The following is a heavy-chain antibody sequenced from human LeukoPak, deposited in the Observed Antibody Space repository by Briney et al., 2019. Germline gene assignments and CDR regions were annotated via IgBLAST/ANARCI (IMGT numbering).Heavy chain of an antibody. D-gene: IGHD6-19*01. CDR2: ISGSGGST. CDR3: AKDQLWWGQWLVPTAFDY. CDR1: GFTFSSYA. J-gene: IGHJ4*02. Sequence: PGGSLRLSCAASGFTFSSYAMSWVRQAPGRGLEWVPAISGSGGSTYYADSVKGRFTISRDNSKNTLYLQMNSLRAEDTAVYYRAKDQLWWGQWLVPTAFDYWGQGTLVTVSS. V-gene: IGHV3-23*01.